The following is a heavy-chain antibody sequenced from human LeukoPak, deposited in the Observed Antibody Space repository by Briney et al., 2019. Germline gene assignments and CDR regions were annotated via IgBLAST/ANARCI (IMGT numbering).Heavy chain of an antibody. CDR2: IYYSGST. CDR1: GGSISSSSYY. V-gene: IGHV4-39*07. CDR3: ARRRWGYGSGSYDF. D-gene: IGHD3-10*01. Sequence: PSETLSLTCTVSGGSISSSSYYWGWIRQPPGKGLEWIGSIYYSGSTYYNPSLKNRVTISVDMYKNQFSLKLISVTAADAAVYFCARRRWGYGSGSYDFWGQGTLVTVSS. J-gene: IGHJ4*02.